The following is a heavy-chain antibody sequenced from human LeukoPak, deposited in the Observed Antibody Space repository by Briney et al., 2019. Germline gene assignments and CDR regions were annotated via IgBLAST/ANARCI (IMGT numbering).Heavy chain of an antibody. Sequence: PGGSLRLSCAASGFTFDDYAMHWVRQAPGKGLEWVSGISWNSGSIGYADSVKGRFTISRDNAKNSLYLQMNSLRPEVTAFYYCAKDIHPSWGPTPFDSWGQGTLVTVPS. CDR3: AKDIHPSWGPTPFDS. CDR1: GFTFDDYA. V-gene: IGHV3-9*01. D-gene: IGHD7-27*01. CDR2: ISWNSGSI. J-gene: IGHJ4*02.